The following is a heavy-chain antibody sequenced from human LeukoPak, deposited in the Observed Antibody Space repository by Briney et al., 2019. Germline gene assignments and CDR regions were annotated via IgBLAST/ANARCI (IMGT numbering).Heavy chain of an antibody. CDR1: GGSISSTSYY. V-gene: IGHV4-39*01. Sequence: SETLSLTCTVSGGSISSTSYYCGWIRQPPGKGLEWIGSIYYSGSPYYNPSLKSRVTISVDTSKNQFSLKVISVTAADTAVYYCARWRTARTGFDYWGQGTLVTVSS. CDR2: IYYSGSP. D-gene: IGHD3/OR15-3a*01. J-gene: IGHJ4*02. CDR3: ARWRTARTGFDY.